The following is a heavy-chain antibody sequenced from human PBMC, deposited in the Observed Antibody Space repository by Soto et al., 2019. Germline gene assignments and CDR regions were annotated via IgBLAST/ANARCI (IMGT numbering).Heavy chain of an antibody. CDR1: GGTFSSYT. CDR2: IIPILGIA. D-gene: IGHD6-19*01. J-gene: IGHJ4*02. CDR3: ARGKGPIAVAASDY. V-gene: IGHV1-69*02. Sequence: QVQLVQSGAEVKKPGSSVKVSCKASGGTFSSYTISWVRQAPGQGLEWMGRIIPILGIANYAQKFQGRVTITADKSTTTAYMELSSLRSEDTAVDYCARGKGPIAVAASDYWGQGTLVTVSS.